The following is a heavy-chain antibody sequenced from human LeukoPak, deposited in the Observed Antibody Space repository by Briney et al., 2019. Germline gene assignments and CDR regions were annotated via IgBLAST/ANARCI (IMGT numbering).Heavy chain of an antibody. CDR3: AKYLYGDYVGTASFGY. Sequence: GGSLRLSCAASGFTFSSYSMNWVRQAPGKGLEWVSAISGSGGSTYYADSVKGRFTISRDNSKNTLSLQMNSLRAEDTAVYYCAKYLYGDYVGTASFGYWGQGTLVTVSS. V-gene: IGHV3-23*01. CDR2: ISGSGGST. CDR1: GFTFSSYS. J-gene: IGHJ4*02. D-gene: IGHD4-17*01.